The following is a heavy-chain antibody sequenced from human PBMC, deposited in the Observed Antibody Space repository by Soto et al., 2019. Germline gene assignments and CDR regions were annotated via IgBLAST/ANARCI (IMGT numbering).Heavy chain of an antibody. CDR2: IYYSGST. V-gene: IGHV4-31*03. Sequence: QVQLQESGPGLVKPSQTLSLTCTVSGGSISSGGYYWRWIRQHPGKGLEWIGYIYYSGSTYYNPSLKSRVTISVDTSKNQFSLKLSSVTAADTAVYYCASLAYCGGDCSRAFDYWGQGTLVTVSS. J-gene: IGHJ4*02. CDR1: GGSISSGGYY. D-gene: IGHD2-21*02. CDR3: ASLAYCGGDCSRAFDY.